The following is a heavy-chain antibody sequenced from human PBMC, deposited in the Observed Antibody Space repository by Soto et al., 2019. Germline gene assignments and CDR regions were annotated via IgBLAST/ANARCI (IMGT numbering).Heavy chain of an antibody. Sequence: SETLSLTCTVSGGSISNYYWSWIRQPAGKGLEWIGRIYTSGNTNYNPSLKGRVTMSVDMSKNQFSLQWSSLKASDTGIYYCARHKGPDSYDNSGHLDYWGQGTLVTVSS. CDR2: IYTSGNT. V-gene: IGHV4-4*07. D-gene: IGHD3-22*01. CDR3: ARHKGPDSYDNSGHLDY. CDR1: GGSISNYY. J-gene: IGHJ4*02.